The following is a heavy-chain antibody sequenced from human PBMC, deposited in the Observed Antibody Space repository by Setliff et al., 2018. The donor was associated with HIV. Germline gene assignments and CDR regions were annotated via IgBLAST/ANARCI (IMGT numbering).Heavy chain of an antibody. CDR3: ASGQVVVPNDAFDI. CDR2: ISSSSTYI. Sequence: GGSLRLSCAASGFTFSSYSMNWVRQAPGKGLEWVSSISSSSTYIYYADSVKGRFTISRDNAKNSLYLQMNSLRVEDTAVYYCASGQVVVPNDAFDIWGQGTMVTVSS. D-gene: IGHD2-15*01. V-gene: IGHV3-21*01. J-gene: IGHJ3*02. CDR1: GFTFSSYS.